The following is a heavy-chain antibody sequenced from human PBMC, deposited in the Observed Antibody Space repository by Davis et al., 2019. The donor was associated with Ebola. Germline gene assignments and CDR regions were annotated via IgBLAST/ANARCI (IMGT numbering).Heavy chain of an antibody. J-gene: IGHJ5*02. D-gene: IGHD6-19*01. V-gene: IGHV4-59*12. CDR2: IYYSGST. CDR1: GGSISSYY. Sequence: SETLSLTCTVSGGSISSYYWSWIRQPPGKGLEWIGYIYYSGSTNYNPSLKSRVTISVDTSKNQFSLKLSSVTAADTAVYYCARGRRYSSGWNNWFDPWGQGTLVTVSS. CDR3: ARGRRYSSGWNNWFDP.